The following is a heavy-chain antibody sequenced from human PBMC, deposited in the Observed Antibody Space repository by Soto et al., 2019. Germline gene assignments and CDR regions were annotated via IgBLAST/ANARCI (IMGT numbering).Heavy chain of an antibody. D-gene: IGHD3-22*01. CDR2: IYYSGSA. CDR3: ARGRGYYDSSGYPGRAFDI. J-gene: IGHJ3*02. CDR1: GGSISSGGYY. V-gene: IGHV4-31*03. Sequence: QVQLQESGPGLVKPSQTLSLTCTVSGGSISSGGYYWSWIRQHPGKGLEWIGYIYYSGSAYYNPSLKSRVTISVDTSKNQFSLKLSSVTAADTAVYYCARGRGYYDSSGYPGRAFDIWGQGTKVTV.